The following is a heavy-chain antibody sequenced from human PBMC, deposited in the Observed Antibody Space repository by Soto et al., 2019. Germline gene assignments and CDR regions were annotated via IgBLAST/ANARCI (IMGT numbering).Heavy chain of an antibody. V-gene: IGHV4-28*01. J-gene: IGHJ4*02. Sequence: PSETPSPTCAVSGYSLSSSNCLGWIRQPPGKGLEWIGDIYFSGTTYYNPSLKSRVTMSVDTSKNQFSLKLTSVTAVDTAVYYCARREIQGPIDYWGQGTLVTVS. D-gene: IGHD1-26*01. CDR3: ARREIQGPIDY. CDR2: IYFSGTT. CDR1: GYSLSSSNC.